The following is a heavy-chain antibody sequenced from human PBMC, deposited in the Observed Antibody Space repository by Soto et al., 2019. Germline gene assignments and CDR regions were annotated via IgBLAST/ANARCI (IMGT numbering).Heavy chain of an antibody. J-gene: IGHJ3*02. CDR3: ARDGRESGYCSGGSCPPKDAFDI. V-gene: IGHV3-53*04. CDR1: GFTVSSNY. D-gene: IGHD2-15*01. Sequence: PGGSLRLSCAASGFTVSSNYMSWVRQAPGKGLEWVSVIYSGGSTYYADSVKGRFTISRHNSKNTLYLQMNSLRAEDTAVYYCARDGRESGYCSGGSCPPKDAFDIWGQGTMVTVSS. CDR2: IYSGGST.